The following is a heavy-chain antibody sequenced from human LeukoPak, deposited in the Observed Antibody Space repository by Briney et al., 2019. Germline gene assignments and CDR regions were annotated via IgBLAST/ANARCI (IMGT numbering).Heavy chain of an antibody. J-gene: IGHJ4*02. D-gene: IGHD1-1*01. CDR2: ISYDGSKK. Sequence: GGSLRLSCAASGFTFSNYLIHCVRQAPGKALEWVADISYDGSKKNYVVSVKGRFTISRDNFNNNVYVQMTSLTADDTAVYFCARDMNEKVLWVRGPDYWGQGTLVIVSS. CDR1: GFTFSNYL. CDR3: ARDMNEKVLWVRGPDY. V-gene: IGHV3-30*04.